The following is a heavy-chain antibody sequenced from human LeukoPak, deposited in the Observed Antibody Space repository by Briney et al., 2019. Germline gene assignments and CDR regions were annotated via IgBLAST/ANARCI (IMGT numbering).Heavy chain of an antibody. J-gene: IGHJ4*02. V-gene: IGHV3-48*03. CDR3: AKGRESGYSYGPDFDY. Sequence: PGGSLRLSCAASGFTFSSYEMNWVRQAPGKGLEWVSYISSSGSTIYYADSVKGRFTISRDNAKNTLYLQMNSLRAEDTAVYYCAKGRESGYSYGPDFDYWGQGTLVTVSS. CDR1: GFTFSSYE. CDR2: ISSSGSTI. D-gene: IGHD5-18*01.